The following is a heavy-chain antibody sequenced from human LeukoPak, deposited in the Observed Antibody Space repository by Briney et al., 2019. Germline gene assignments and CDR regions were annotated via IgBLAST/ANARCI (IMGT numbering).Heavy chain of an antibody. CDR3: PGETHGFEY. CDR2: LNPSDGDT. V-gene: IGHV1-46*03. Sequence: GASVKVSCKASGHTFTSSFLHWVRQAPGQGLEWMGVLNPSDGDTTYAQEFQGRITMTSDTSTGTLYMELSSLRSEDTALYYCPGETHGFEYWGQGNLVNV. CDR1: GHTFTSSF. J-gene: IGHJ4*02.